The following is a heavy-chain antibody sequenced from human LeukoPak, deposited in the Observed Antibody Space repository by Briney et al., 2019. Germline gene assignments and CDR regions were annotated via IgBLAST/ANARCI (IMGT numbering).Heavy chain of an antibody. CDR2: ISWNSGSI. Sequence: GRSLRLSCAASGFTFDDYAMHWVRQAPGKGLEWVSGISWNSGSIGYADSVKGRFTISRDNSKNTLYLQMNSLRAEDTAVYYCAKGSFLGTGLSDYWGQGTLVTVSS. J-gene: IGHJ4*02. CDR1: GFTFDDYA. V-gene: IGHV3-9*01. CDR3: AKGSFLGTGLSDY. D-gene: IGHD7-27*01.